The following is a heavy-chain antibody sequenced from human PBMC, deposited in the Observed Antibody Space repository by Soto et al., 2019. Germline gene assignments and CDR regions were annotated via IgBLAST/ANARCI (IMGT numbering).Heavy chain of an antibody. V-gene: IGHV1-46*01. J-gene: IGHJ6*02. CDR2: INPSGGST. CDR3: ARDQAGAAPMEV. CDR1: GYTFRIYY. Sequence: CKASGYTFRIYYIHWVRQAPGQGLEWMGIINPSGGSTSYAQKFQGRVTMTRDTSTSTVYMELSSLRSEDTAVYYCARDQAGAAPMEVWGQGTAVTVSS. D-gene: IGHD6-19*01.